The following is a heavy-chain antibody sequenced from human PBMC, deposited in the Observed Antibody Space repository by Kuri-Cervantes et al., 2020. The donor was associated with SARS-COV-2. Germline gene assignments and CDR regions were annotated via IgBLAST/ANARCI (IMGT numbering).Heavy chain of an antibody. Sequence: GGSLRLSCAASGFTFSSYSMNWVRQAPGKGLEWVSSISSSGSYIYCADSVKGRFTISRDNAKNSLYLQMNSLRAEDTAVYYCARGISYSGYDLDYWGQGTLVTVSS. J-gene: IGHJ4*02. CDR2: ISSSGSYI. V-gene: IGHV3-21*01. CDR1: GFTFSSYS. CDR3: ARGISYSGYDLDY. D-gene: IGHD5-12*01.